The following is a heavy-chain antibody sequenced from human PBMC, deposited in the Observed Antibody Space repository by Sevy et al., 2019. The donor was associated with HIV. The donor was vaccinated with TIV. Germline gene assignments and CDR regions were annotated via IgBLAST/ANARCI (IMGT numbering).Heavy chain of an antibody. J-gene: IGHJ4*02. Sequence: SDTLSLTYTVSGGSITTYYWSWIRQPPGKGLEWIGYIHYSGRTNYNPSLKSRLTISVDTSKNQFSLKLTSVTAADTAVYYCAREATGAFDYWGQGTLVTVSS. D-gene: IGHD5-12*01. CDR3: AREATGAFDY. V-gene: IGHV4-59*01. CDR1: GGSITTYY. CDR2: IHYSGRT.